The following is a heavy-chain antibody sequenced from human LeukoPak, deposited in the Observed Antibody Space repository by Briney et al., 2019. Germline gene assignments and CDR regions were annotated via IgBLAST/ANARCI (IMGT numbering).Heavy chain of an antibody. J-gene: IGHJ4*02. CDR1: GFTFSSYG. CDR3: ALFGYSFDY. CDR2: ISYDGSNK. V-gene: IGHV3-30*03. Sequence: HAGRSLRLSCAASGFTFSSYGMHWVRQAPGKGLEWVAVISYDGSNKYYADSVKGRFTISRDNSKNTLYLQMNSLRVEDTAVYYCALFGYSFDYWGQGTLVTVSS. D-gene: IGHD3-10*01.